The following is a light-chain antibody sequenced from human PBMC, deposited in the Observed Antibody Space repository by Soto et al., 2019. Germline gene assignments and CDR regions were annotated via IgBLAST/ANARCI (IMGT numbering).Light chain of an antibody. J-gene: IGKJ4*01. Sequence: DIQMTQSPSSLSASVGDRVTITCRARQTINTYLNWYQQTPGTAPKLLIYDASSLQSGVPSRFRGSGSGTDFTLNITSLQTADLATYYCQQTYNTPLTFGAGTKVEIK. CDR3: QQTYNTPLT. CDR2: DAS. CDR1: QTINTY. V-gene: IGKV1-39*01.